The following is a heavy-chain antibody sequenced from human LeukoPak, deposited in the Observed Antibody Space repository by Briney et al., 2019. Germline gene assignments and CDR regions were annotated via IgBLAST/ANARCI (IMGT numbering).Heavy chain of an antibody. CDR3: ARQTGSGLFILP. V-gene: IGHV4-39*01. D-gene: IGHD3/OR15-3a*01. J-gene: IGHJ4*02. CDR2: IYYSGNT. Sequence: PSETLSLTCTVSGVSISSSNSYWGWIRQPPGKGLEWIGSIYYSGNTYYNAPLKSQVSISIDTSKNQFSLRLTSVTAADTAVYYRARQTGSGLFILPGGQGTLVTVSS. CDR1: GVSISSSNSY.